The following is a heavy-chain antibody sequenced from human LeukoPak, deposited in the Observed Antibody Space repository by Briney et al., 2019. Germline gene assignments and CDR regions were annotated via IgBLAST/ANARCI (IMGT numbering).Heavy chain of an antibody. CDR3: ARRTPHDYMDV. J-gene: IGHJ6*03. CDR1: AGYISSYY. CDR2: IYYSGST. Sequence: SETLSLTCTESAGYISSYYWSWIRQPPRKGLEWIGYIYYSGSTNYNPSLKSRVTIAVDTSKSQFSLKRSSVTAADTAVYYCARRTPHDYMDVWGKGTTVTVSS. V-gene: IGHV4-59*01.